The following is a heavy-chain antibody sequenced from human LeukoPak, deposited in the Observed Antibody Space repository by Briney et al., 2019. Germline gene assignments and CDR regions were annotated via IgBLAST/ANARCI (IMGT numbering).Heavy chain of an antibody. Sequence: TGGSLRLSCAASGFTFSSYGMHWVRQAPGKGLEWVAVISYDGSNKYYADSVKGRFTISRDNSKNTLYLQMNSLRAEDTAVYYCAKDRGGGSCSPRYWGQGTLVTVSS. V-gene: IGHV3-30*18. D-gene: IGHD2-15*01. J-gene: IGHJ4*02. CDR1: GFTFSSYG. CDR2: ISYDGSNK. CDR3: AKDRGGGSCSPRY.